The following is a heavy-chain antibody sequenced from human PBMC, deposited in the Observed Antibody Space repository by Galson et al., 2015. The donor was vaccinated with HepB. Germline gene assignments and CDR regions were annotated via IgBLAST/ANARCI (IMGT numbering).Heavy chain of an antibody. CDR3: TRVRGDYGGTSDH. CDR1: GFTFSIYW. CDR2: INGDGSRT. D-gene: IGHD4-23*01. J-gene: IGHJ4*02. Sequence: SLRLSCAGSGFTFSIYWMEWVRQAPAKGPVWVSRINGDGSRTIYADSVKGRFAISRDNAKNTLYLQMNSLRAEDTAVYFCTRVRGDYGGTSDHWGQGTLVTVSS. V-gene: IGHV3-74*01.